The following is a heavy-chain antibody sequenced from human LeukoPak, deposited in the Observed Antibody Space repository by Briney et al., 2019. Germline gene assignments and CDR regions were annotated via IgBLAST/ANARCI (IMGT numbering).Heavy chain of an antibody. CDR3: AKDRGYCTSTSCRGVDY. CDR2: ISYDGSNK. J-gene: IGHJ4*02. CDR1: GFTFSNYG. D-gene: IGHD2-2*01. Sequence: GRSLRLSCAASGFTFSNYGMHWVRQAPGKGLEWGAVISYDGSNKYYADSVKGRFTISRDNSKNTLYLQMNSLRAEDTAVYYCAKDRGYCTSTSCRGVDYWGQGTLVTVSS. V-gene: IGHV3-30*18.